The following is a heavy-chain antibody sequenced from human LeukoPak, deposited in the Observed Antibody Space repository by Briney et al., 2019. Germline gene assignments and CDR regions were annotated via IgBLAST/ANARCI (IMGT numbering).Heavy chain of an antibody. Sequence: GGSLRLSCAASGFTFSSYGMHWVRQAPGKGLEWVAFIRYDGSNKYYADSVKGRFTISRDNSKNTLYLQMNSLRAEDTAVYYCARESKPNHYDSSGYYPYTDNMDVWGKGTTVTISS. CDR3: ARESKPNHYDSSGYYPYTDNMDV. J-gene: IGHJ6*03. D-gene: IGHD3-22*01. CDR1: GFTFSSYG. CDR2: IRYDGSNK. V-gene: IGHV3-30*02.